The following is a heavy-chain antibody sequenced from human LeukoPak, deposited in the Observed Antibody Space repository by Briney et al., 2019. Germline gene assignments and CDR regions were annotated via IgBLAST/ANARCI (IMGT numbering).Heavy chain of an antibody. J-gene: IGHJ4*02. CDR2: ISWDGGST. V-gene: IGHV3-43D*03. CDR3: AKDIWRGTMVRGPFDY. D-gene: IGHD3-10*01. CDR1: GFTFSSYW. Sequence: PGGSLRLSCAASGFTFSSYWIHWVRQAPGKGLEWVSLISWDGGSTYYADSVKGRFTISRDNSKNSLYLQMNSLRAEDTAVYYCAKDIWRGTMVRGPFDYWGQGTLVTVSS.